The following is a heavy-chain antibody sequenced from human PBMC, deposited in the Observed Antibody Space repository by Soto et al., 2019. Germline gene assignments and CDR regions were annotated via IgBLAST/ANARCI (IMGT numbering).Heavy chain of an antibody. D-gene: IGHD5-12*01. V-gene: IGHV3-11*01. J-gene: IGHJ4*02. CDR3: ARIGGYNLGYYFEF. Sequence: GGSLRLSCAASGFTFSDHYMTWIRQAPGKGLEWVSYISSSGTTIYYADSVKGRFTISRDNAENSLYLQMNSLRADDTAVYYCARIGGYNLGYYFEFWGPGTLVTVSS. CDR2: ISSSGTTI. CDR1: GFTFSDHY.